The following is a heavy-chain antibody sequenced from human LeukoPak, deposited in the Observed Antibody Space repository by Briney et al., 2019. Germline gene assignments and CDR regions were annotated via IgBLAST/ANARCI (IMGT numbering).Heavy chain of an antibody. D-gene: IGHD6-13*01. Sequence: PGGSLRLSCAASGFTFSSYGMHWVRQAPGKGLEWVAVISYDGSNKYYADSVKGRFTISRDNSKNTLYLQMNSLRAEDSAVYYCARDTGTGYSSSWYGYYWGQGTLVTVSS. V-gene: IGHV3-30*03. CDR2: ISYDGSNK. CDR3: ARDTGTGYSSSWYGYY. J-gene: IGHJ4*02. CDR1: GFTFSSYG.